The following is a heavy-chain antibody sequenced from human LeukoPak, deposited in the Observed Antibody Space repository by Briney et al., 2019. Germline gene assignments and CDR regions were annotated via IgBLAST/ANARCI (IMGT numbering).Heavy chain of an antibody. CDR3: ARALRFLEWFRPYYYYGMDV. CDR1: GFTFSSYA. CDR2: ISYVGSNK. D-gene: IGHD3-3*01. V-gene: IGHV3-30-3*01. J-gene: IGHJ6*02. Sequence: PGGSLRLSCAASGFTFSSYAMHWVRQAPGKGLEWVAVISYVGSNKYYADSVKGRFTISRDNSKNTLYLQMNSLRAEDTAVYYCARALRFLEWFRPYYYYGMDVWGQGTTVTVSS.